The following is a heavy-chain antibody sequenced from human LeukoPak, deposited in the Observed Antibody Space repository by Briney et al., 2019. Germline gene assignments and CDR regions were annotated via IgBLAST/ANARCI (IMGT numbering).Heavy chain of an antibody. V-gene: IGHV4-34*01. D-gene: IGHD6-19*01. CDR3: AGRKQWLVYYRAFDI. Sequence: SETLSLTCSVSGYSTRSGYYWSWIRQPPGKGLEWIGEINHSGSTNYNPSLKSRVTISVDTSKNQFSLKLSSVTAADTAVYYCAGRKQWLVYYRAFDIWGQGTMVTVSS. J-gene: IGHJ3*02. CDR1: GYSTRSGYY. CDR2: INHSGST.